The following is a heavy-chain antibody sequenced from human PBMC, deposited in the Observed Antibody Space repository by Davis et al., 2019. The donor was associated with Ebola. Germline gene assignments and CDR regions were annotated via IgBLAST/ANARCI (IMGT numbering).Heavy chain of an antibody. J-gene: IGHJ6*02. Sequence: GESLKISCAASGFTFSSYGMHWVRQAPGKGLEWVAVISYDGSNKYYADSVKGRFTISRDNSKNTLYLQMNSLRAEDTAVYYCAKGGDVDTAMANLNYYYGMDVWGQGTTVTVSS. CDR2: ISYDGSNK. V-gene: IGHV3-30*18. CDR1: GFTFSSYG. D-gene: IGHD5-18*01. CDR3: AKGGDVDTAMANLNYYYGMDV.